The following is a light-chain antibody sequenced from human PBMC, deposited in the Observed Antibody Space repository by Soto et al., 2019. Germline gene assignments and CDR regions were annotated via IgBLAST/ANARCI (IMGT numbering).Light chain of an antibody. CDR3: MLSYSGPRV. J-gene: IGLJ2*01. V-gene: IGLV7-46*01. Sequence: QAVVTQEPSLTVSPGGTVTLTCGSSTGTVTSGHYPHWFQQKPGQAPKTLIYETSNRHSWTPARFSGSLLGGKAALTLSGAQPEDEAEYYCMLSYSGPRVFGGGTKLTVL. CDR2: ETS. CDR1: TGTVTSGHY.